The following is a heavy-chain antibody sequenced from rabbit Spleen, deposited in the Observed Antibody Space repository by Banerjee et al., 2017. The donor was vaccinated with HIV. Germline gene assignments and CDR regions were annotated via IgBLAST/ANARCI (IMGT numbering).Heavy chain of an antibody. CDR3: ASDVVGVIGWNFRL. J-gene: IGHJ4*01. D-gene: IGHD1-1*01. V-gene: IGHV1S45*01. CDR2: ITAATGKP. Sequence: QEQLVESGGGLVQPTGSLTLTCKASGFSFGDRDVMCWVRQAPGKGLEWIACITAATGKPVFATWAKGRCTIARTSLSTVTLRMTSLTAADYASDFCASDVVGVIGWNFRLWGPGTLVTVS. CDR1: GFSFGDRDV.